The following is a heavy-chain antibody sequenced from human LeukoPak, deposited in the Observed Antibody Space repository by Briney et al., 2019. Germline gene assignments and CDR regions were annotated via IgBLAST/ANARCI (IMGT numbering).Heavy chain of an antibody. CDR3: AKEEGYYYDSGGYYVEYFQH. V-gene: IGHV3-21*04. Sequence: PGGSLRLSCAASGFTFRSYSMNWVRQAPGKGLEWVSAIDPSSTYIYYADSVKGRFTISRDNSKNTLYLQMNSLRAEDTAVYYCAKEEGYYYDSGGYYVEYFQHWGQGTLVTVSS. CDR2: IDPSSTYI. D-gene: IGHD3-22*01. CDR1: GFTFRSYS. J-gene: IGHJ1*01.